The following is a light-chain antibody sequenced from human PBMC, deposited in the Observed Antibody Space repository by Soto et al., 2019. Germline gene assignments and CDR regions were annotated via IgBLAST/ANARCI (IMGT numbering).Light chain of an antibody. Sequence: DVVMTQSPLSLPVTLGQPASISCRSSQSLVYSDGNTYLNWFLQRPGQSPRRLIYKVSNRDSGVPDRFSGSGSGTDFTLKISRVEAEDVGIYYCMQGIHWPPTFGQGTRLEIK. CDR3: MQGIHWPPT. J-gene: IGKJ5*01. V-gene: IGKV2-30*01. CDR2: KVS. CDR1: QSLVYSDGNTY.